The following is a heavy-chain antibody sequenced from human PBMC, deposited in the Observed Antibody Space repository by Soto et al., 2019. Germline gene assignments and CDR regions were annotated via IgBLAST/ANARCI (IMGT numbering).Heavy chain of an antibody. V-gene: IGHV2-70*11. Sequence: SGPTLVNPTQTLTLTCTFSGFSLSTSGMCVSWIRQPPGKALEWLARIDWVDDKYYSASLKTRLTISKDTSKNQVVLTMTNMDPLDTATYYCARIRVSRELDFWGQGTLVTVSS. J-gene: IGHJ4*02. D-gene: IGHD1-26*01. CDR2: IDWVDDK. CDR3: ARIRVSRELDF. CDR1: GFSLSTSGMC.